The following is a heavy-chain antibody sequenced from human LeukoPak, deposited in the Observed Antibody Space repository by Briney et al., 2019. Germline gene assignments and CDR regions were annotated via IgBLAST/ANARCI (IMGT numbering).Heavy chain of an antibody. Sequence: LRLSCSASGFTFSSYAMSWVRQAPGKGLEWIGYIYYSGSTYYNPSLKSRVTISVDTSKNQFSLKLSSVTAADTAVYYCARESVEWLHSFDYWGQGTLVTVSS. CDR1: GFTFSSYA. D-gene: IGHD3-3*01. CDR3: ARESVEWLHSFDY. J-gene: IGHJ4*02. CDR2: IYYSGST. V-gene: IGHV4-31*02.